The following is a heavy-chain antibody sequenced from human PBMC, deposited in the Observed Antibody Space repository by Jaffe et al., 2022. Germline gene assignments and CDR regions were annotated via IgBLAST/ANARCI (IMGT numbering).Heavy chain of an antibody. CDR3: ARLPLVGAVAGY. CDR1: GGSISSSSYY. CDR2: IYYSGST. D-gene: IGHD6-19*01. V-gene: IGHV4-39*01. J-gene: IGHJ4*02. Sequence: QLQLQESGPGLVKPSETLSLTCTVSGGSISSSSYYWGWIRQPPGKGLEWIGSIYYSGSTYYNPSLKSRVTISVDTSKNQFSLKLSSVTAADTAVYYCARLPLVGAVAGYWGQGTLVTVSS.